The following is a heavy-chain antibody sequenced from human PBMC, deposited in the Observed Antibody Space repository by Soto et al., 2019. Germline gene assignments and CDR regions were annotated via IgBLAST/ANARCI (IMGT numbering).Heavy chain of an antibody. J-gene: IGHJ4*02. CDR1: GFSLSTSGVG. V-gene: IGHV2-5*02. CDR3: AHSHSSGWYSFPYFDY. Sequence: QITLKESGPTLVKPTQTLTLTCTFSGFSLSTSGVGVGWIRQPPGKALEWLALIYWDDDKRYSPSLKSRLTITEATAKSXVVLTMPNMYPVATATFYCAHSHSSGWYSFPYFDYWGQGTLVTVSS. D-gene: IGHD6-19*01. CDR2: IYWDDDK.